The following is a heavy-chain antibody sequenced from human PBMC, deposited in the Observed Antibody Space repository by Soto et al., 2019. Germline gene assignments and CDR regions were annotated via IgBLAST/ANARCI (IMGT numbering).Heavy chain of an antibody. J-gene: IGHJ3*02. CDR2: ISGGGGTT. D-gene: IGHD2-2*01. CDR3: ARGAPRYANTLDI. Sequence: GGSLRLSCAASGFTFSSYAMSWVRQAPGKGLEWVSGISGGGGTTNYADSVRGRFTISRENSKNTLYLQMNSLRVEDTSVYYWARGAPRYANTLDIWGQGTVVTVSS. CDR1: GFTFSSYA. V-gene: IGHV3-23*01.